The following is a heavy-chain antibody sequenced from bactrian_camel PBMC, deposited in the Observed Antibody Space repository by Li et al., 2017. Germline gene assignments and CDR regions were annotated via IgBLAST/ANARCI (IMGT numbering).Heavy chain of an antibody. CDR1: GYTYSSNC. CDR3: AAGGNWYAY. CDR2: INTGDGST. V-gene: IGHV3S1*01. Sequence: QVQLVESGGGSVQSGGSLRLSCAASGYTYSSNCVGWFRQAPGKEREGVAAINTGDGSTFYSDSVKGRFTISRDNAKNALYLQMNSLKTEDTAVYYCAAGGNWYAYWGQGTQVTVS. D-gene: IGHD6*01. J-gene: IGHJ4*01.